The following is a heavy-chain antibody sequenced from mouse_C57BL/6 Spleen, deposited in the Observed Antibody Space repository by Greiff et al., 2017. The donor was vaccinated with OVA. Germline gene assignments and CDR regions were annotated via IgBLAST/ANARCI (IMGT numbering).Heavy chain of an antibody. CDR2: IYPGDGDT. Sequence: QVQLQQSGPELVKPGASVKISCKASGYAFSSSWMNWVKQRPGKGLEWIGRIYPGDGDTNYNGKFKGKATLTADKSSSTAYMQLRSLTSEDSAVYFCARSLYDGYYGGYFDVWGTGTTVTVSS. J-gene: IGHJ1*03. CDR1: GYAFSSSW. CDR3: ARSLYDGYYGGYFDV. V-gene: IGHV1-82*01. D-gene: IGHD2-3*01.